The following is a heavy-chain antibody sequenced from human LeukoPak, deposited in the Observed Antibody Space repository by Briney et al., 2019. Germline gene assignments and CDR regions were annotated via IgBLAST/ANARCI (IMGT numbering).Heavy chain of an antibody. Sequence: VRSLSLSCAASGFTVSSNYMSWVRQPPGKGLEGVSMIYSPGSRYYADCVRGRLTISTDDSNNTMFLQMNSLRVDDTAVYYCASGGLGARKFYSDPFHYWGQGILVTVSS. J-gene: IGHJ4*02. CDR2: IYSPGSR. CDR3: ASGGLGARKFYSDPFHY. D-gene: IGHD2-15*01. CDR1: GFTVSSNY. V-gene: IGHV3-53*05.